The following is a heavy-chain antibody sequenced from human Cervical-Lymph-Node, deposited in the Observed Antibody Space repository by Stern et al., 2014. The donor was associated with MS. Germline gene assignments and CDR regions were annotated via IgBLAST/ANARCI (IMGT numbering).Heavy chain of an antibody. CDR1: GFSFSSHT. CDR2: ISYDGSKK. V-gene: IGHV3-30-3*01. D-gene: IGHD4-11*01. J-gene: IGHJ4*02. CDR3: AREDYRNYSPHIDY. Sequence: QVQLVESGGGVVRPGRSLRLSCAASGFSFSSHTMHWVRQAPGKGLEWVTSISYDGSKKQYADSVKGRFTISRDTSKNTLSLQMNSLRVEDTALYYCAREDYRNYSPHIDYWGQGTLVTVSS.